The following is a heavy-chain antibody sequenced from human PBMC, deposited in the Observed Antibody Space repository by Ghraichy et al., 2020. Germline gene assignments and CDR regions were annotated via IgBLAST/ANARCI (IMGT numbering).Heavy chain of an antibody. Sequence: LSLTCAASGFSFSTYSMNWVRQVPGKGLEWLPYISGSSGSIYYADSVRGRFTVSRDNAKNSLFLQMNSLRDEDTAVYYCARDRDDIWGNYRYSFNCWGQGTLVTVSS. J-gene: IGHJ4*02. CDR2: ISGSSGSI. D-gene: IGHD3-16*02. CDR1: GFSFSTYS. V-gene: IGHV3-48*02. CDR3: ARDRDDIWGNYRYSFNC.